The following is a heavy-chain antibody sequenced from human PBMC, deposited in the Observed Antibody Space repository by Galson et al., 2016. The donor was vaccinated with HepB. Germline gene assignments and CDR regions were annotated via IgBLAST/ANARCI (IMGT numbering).Heavy chain of an antibody. J-gene: IGHJ4*02. CDR3: TTSSTRGYTYGPSAY. Sequence: SLRLSCAASGFTFSRAWMNWVRQAPGKGLEWVGRIKSYTDGGTTEYAAPMKGRFTFSRDESSNRIYLQMNSLKTEDTAVYYCTTSSTRGYTYGPSAYWGRGTLVAVSS. CDR1: GFTFSRAW. CDR2: IKSYTDGGTT. D-gene: IGHD5-18*01. V-gene: IGHV3-15*01.